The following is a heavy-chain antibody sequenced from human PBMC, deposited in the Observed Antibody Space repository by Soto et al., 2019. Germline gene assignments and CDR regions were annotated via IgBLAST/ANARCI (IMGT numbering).Heavy chain of an antibody. D-gene: IGHD1-7*01. Sequence: EVQLLESGGGLVQPGGSLRLSCAASGFTFSSYAMSWVRQAPGKGLEWVSAISRSGGSTYYADSVKGRFTITRDNSKNKLYLQMNSLRAEDTAVYYCAKDRLAGKNWNYVPSFDYWGQGTLVTVSS. CDR3: AKDRLAGKNWNYVPSFDY. CDR2: ISRSGGST. CDR1: GFTFSSYA. V-gene: IGHV3-23*01. J-gene: IGHJ4*02.